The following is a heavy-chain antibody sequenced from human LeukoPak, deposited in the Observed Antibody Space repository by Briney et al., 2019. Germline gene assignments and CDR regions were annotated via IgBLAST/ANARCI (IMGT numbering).Heavy chain of an antibody. CDR1: GGPISSYY. V-gene: IGHV4-59*01. D-gene: IGHD2-2*01. CDR2: IYYSGST. Sequence: SETLSLTCTASGGPISSYYWSWIRQPPGKGLEWIGYIYYSGSTNYNPSLKSRVTISVDTSKNQFSLKLSSVTAADTAVYYCAREDCSSTSCYCLNWGQGTLVTVSS. CDR3: AREDCSSTSCYCLN. J-gene: IGHJ4*02.